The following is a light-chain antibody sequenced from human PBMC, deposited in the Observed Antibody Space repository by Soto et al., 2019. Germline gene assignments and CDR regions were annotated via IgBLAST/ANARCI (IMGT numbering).Light chain of an antibody. CDR1: SSDVGGYNY. CDR2: EVS. CDR3: SSYAGSNKSV. Sequence: QSVLTQPASVSGSPGQSITISCTGTSSDVGGYNYVSWYQQHPGKAPKLMIYEVSNRPSGVSNRFSGSKSGNTASLTISGLQAEDEADYYCSSYAGSNKSVFGTGTKLTVL. J-gene: IGLJ1*01. V-gene: IGLV2-14*01.